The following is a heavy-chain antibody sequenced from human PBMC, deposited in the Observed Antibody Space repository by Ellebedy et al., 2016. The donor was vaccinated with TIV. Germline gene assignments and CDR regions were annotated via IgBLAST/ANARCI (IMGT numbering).Heavy chain of an antibody. CDR2: INRSGST. CDR1: GCSFSGYF. V-gene: IGHV4-34*01. CDR3: ARDSGAFDI. J-gene: IGHJ3*02. Sequence: SETLSLXXAVYGCSFSGYFWSWIRQPPGKGLEWIGEINRSGSTNYSPSLKSRVTISVDTSKNQFSLKLSSVNAADTAVYYCARDSGAFDIWGQGTMVSVSS. D-gene: IGHD3-10*01.